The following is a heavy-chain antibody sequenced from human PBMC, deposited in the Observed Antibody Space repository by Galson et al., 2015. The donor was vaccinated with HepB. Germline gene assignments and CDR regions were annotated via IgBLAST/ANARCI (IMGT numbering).Heavy chain of an antibody. CDR2: IYTSGST. J-gene: IGHJ6*02. D-gene: IGHD4-11*01. CDR1: GGSISSGSYY. Sequence: TLSLTCTVSGGSISSGSYYWSWIRQPAGKGLEWIGRIYTSGSTNYNPSLKSRVTISVDTSKNQFSLKLSSVTAADTAVYYCARGFVRYSNRPSGMDVWGQGTTVTVSS. CDR3: ARGFVRYSNRPSGMDV. V-gene: IGHV4-61*02.